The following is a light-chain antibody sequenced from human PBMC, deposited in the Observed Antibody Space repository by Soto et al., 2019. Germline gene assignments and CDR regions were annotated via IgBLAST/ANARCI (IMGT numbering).Light chain of an antibody. V-gene: IGLV2-14*01. CDR3: SSYTGSSTYVV. Sequence: QSALTQPASVSGSPGQSSPISCTGTRSDVGGYTSVSWYQQHPGKAPKLMIYDVNNRPSGVSNRFSGSKSGNTASLTISGLQAEDEADYYCSSYTGSSTYVVFGGGTKVTVL. CDR2: DVN. J-gene: IGLJ2*01. CDR1: RSDVGGYTS.